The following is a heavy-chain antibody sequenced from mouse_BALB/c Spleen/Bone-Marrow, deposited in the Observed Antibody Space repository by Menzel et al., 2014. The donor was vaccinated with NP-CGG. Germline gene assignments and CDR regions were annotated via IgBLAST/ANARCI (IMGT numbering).Heavy chain of an antibody. J-gene: IGHJ2*01. D-gene: IGHD1-1*01. CDR1: GYTFTNYW. CDR3: ARIYYYGRDY. Sequence: VQLQQSGAELAKPGASAKMSCKASGYTFTNYWMHWVKQRPGQGLEWIGYTNPSTGYTEYNQKFKDKATLTADKSSSTAYMQLSSLTSEDSAVYYCARIYYYGRDYWGQGTTLTVSS. CDR2: TNPSTGYT. V-gene: IGHV1-7*01.